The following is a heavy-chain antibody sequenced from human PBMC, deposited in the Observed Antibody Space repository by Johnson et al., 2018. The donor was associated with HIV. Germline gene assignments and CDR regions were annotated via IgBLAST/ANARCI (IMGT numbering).Heavy chain of an antibody. V-gene: IGHV3-30*18. Sequence: QVQLVESGGGVVQPGRSLRLSCAASGFTFSSYGMHWVRQAPGKGLEWVAVVYGDGGNKYYADSVKGRFTISRDNSKNTLYLQMNSLRAEDTAVYYCANIAVVYAFDIWGQGTVVTVSS. CDR1: GFTFSSYG. CDR3: ANIAVVYAFDI. D-gene: IGHD6-19*01. J-gene: IGHJ3*02. CDR2: VYGDGGNK.